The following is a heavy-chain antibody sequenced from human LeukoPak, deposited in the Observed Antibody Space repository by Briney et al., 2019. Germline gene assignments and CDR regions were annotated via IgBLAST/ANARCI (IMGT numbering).Heavy chain of an antibody. CDR1: GFTFDDYA. CDR3: AKDLGLRYFDWLPNYYYYYGMDV. CDR2: ISWNSGSI. D-gene: IGHD3-9*01. J-gene: IGHJ6*02. Sequence: GGSLRLSCAASGFTFDDYAMHWVRQAPAKGLEWVSGISWNSGSIGYADSVKGRFTISRDNAKNSLYLQMNSLRAEDTALYYCAKDLGLRYFDWLPNYYYYYGMDVWGQGTTVTVSS. V-gene: IGHV3-9*01.